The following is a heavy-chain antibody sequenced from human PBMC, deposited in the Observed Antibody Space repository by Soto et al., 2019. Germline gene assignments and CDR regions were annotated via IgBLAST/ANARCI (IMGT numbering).Heavy chain of an antibody. J-gene: IGHJ4*02. Sequence: QVRLLESGPGLVKPSQTLSQTCTVSGASITSGHYYWTWIRQLPGKGLEWIGSIYNSETTHYNPSLTSRLTISIDTSANQFSLKLSSVTAADTAIYYCALALGPTTGLDYWGQGTLITVSA. CDR2: IYNSETT. CDR3: ALALGPTTGLDY. CDR1: GASITSGHYY. D-gene: IGHD1-26*01. V-gene: IGHV4-31*04.